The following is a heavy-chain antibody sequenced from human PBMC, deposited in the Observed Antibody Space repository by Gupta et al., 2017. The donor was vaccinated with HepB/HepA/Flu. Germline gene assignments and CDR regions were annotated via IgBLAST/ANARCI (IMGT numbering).Heavy chain of an antibody. CDR2: IKFDSGAT. J-gene: IGHJ5*02. Sequence: QVELVQSGAEVKKPGASVKVSCKASGYSSTDYYIHWVRQAPGQGLEWMGWIKFDSGATKYAQKFQGRVTMTRDTSINIASMQLSSLKSVDTAIYYCARDQGTETIGFNWFDPWGPGTLVTVSS. D-gene: IGHD1-7*01. V-gene: IGHV1-2*02. CDR3: ARDQGTETIGFNWFDP. CDR1: GYSSTDYY.